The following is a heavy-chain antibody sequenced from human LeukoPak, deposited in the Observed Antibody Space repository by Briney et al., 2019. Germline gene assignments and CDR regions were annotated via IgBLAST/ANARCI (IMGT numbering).Heavy chain of an antibody. CDR1: GGSISNYC. Sequence: SETLSLTCTVSGGSISNYCWSWIRQPAGKGLEWIGRIYTGGSTNYNPSLKSRVAMSVDTSKNQFSLMLNSVTAADTAVYYCARGFGSSWYYFDYWGQGTLVTVSS. J-gene: IGHJ4*02. D-gene: IGHD6-13*01. V-gene: IGHV4-4*07. CDR2: IYTGGST. CDR3: ARGFGSSWYYFDY.